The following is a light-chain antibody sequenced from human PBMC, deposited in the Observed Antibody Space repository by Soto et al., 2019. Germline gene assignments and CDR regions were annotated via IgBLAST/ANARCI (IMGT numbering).Light chain of an antibody. J-gene: IGKJ1*01. CDR3: QHYNSYSEA. V-gene: IGKV1-5*01. Sequence: DIVTITCPASQIITTFLAWYQQKPGKAPQILIYDASRLEPGIPSRFSGSGSGTEFTLTISSLQPDDFATYYCQHYNSYSEAFGQGTKVDI. CDR2: DAS. CDR1: QIITTF.